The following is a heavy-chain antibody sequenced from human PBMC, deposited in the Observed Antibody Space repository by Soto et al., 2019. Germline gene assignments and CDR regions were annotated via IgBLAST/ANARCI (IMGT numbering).Heavy chain of an antibody. CDR1: GFTFSSYW. D-gene: IGHD5-12*01. CDR3: TRGQMVAIGVDY. V-gene: IGHV3-74*01. Sequence: PGGSLRLSCAASGFTFSSYWMHWVRQAPGKGLMWVSRINIDGSSTSYADSVKGRFTISRDNAKNTLYLQMNSLRAEDTAVYYCTRGQMVAIGVDYWSQGTLVTVSS. J-gene: IGHJ4*02. CDR2: INIDGSST.